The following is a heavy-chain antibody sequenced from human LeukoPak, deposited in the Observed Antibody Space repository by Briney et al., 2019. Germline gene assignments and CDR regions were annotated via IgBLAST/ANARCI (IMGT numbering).Heavy chain of an antibody. D-gene: IGHD1-26*01. CDR3: AKDQGGSSPFDY. J-gene: IGHJ4*02. CDR2: IWYDGSNK. CDR1: GFTFSSYG. V-gene: IGHV3-33*06. Sequence: GRSLRLSCAASGFTFSSYGMHWVRQAPGKGLEWVAVIWYDGSNKYYADSVKGRFTISRDNSKNTLYLQMNSPRAEDTAVYYCAKDQGGSSPFDYWGQGTLVTVSS.